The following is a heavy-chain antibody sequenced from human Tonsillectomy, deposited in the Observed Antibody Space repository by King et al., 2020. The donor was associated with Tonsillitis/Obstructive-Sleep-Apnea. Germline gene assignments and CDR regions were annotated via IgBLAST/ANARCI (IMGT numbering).Heavy chain of an antibody. CDR2: ISWDGDST. V-gene: IGHV3-20*04. CDR1: GFTIDDHG. Sequence: VQLVESGGGVVRPGGSLRLSCAASGFTIDDHGMSWGRPAPGKGLEWGSGISWDGDSTGYADSVKGRFTISKDNAKKSLYLQMNSLRVEDTALYYCARDDDYSNYNYFDPWGQGTLVTVSS. J-gene: IGHJ5*02. D-gene: IGHD4-11*01. CDR3: ARDDDYSNYNYFDP.